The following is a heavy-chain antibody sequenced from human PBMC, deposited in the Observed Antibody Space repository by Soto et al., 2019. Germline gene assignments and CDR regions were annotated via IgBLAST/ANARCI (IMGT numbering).Heavy chain of an antibody. CDR2: IRMKAYGGTT. J-gene: IGHJ6*02. D-gene: IGHD4-17*01. CDR3: TRRLFDYGNYYSGMDV. Sequence: EVQLEESGGGLVQPVRSLRLSCTASGFTFGDYAMSWVRQAPGKGLEWVGFIRMKAYGGTTDYAASVKGRFTISRDDSKSIAYLQMHSLKTGDTAVYYCTRRLFDYGNYYSGMDVWGQGTTVTVSS. CDR1: GFTFGDYA. V-gene: IGHV3-49*04.